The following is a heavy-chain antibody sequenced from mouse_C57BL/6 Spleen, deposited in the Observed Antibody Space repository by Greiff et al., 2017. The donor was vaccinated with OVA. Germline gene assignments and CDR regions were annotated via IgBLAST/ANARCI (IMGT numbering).Heavy chain of an antibody. J-gene: IGHJ1*03. Sequence: EVKLQQSGPELVKPGASVKISCKASGYTFTDYYMNWVKQSHGKSLEWIGDINPNNGGTSYNQKFKGKATLTVDKSSSTAYMELRSLTSEDSAVYYCARGGDYYGSSSYWYFDVWGTGTTVTVSS. CDR3: ARGGDYYGSSSYWYFDV. CDR2: INPNNGGT. CDR1: GYTFTDYY. V-gene: IGHV1-26*01. D-gene: IGHD1-1*01.